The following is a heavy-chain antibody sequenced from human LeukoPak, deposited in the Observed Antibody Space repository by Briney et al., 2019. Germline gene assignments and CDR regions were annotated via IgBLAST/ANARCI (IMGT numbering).Heavy chain of an antibody. J-gene: IGHJ4*02. D-gene: IGHD6-19*01. Sequence: PSETLSLTCTVSGGSISSGSYYWSWIRQPPGKGLEWIGYIYYSGSTNYNPSLKSRVTISVDTSKNQFSLKLSSVTAADTAVYYCARRRSSFDYWGQGTLVTVSS. CDR1: GGSISSGSYY. CDR3: ARRRSSFDY. CDR2: IYYSGST. V-gene: IGHV4-61*01.